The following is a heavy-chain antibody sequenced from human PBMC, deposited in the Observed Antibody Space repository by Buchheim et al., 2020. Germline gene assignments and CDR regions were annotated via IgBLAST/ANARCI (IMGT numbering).Heavy chain of an antibody. V-gene: IGHV5-10-1*01. D-gene: IGHD6-19*01. CDR2: IDPADSET. J-gene: IGHJ5*02. CDR1: GYRFTSYW. Sequence: EVQLVQSGAEVKKPGESLRISCKGSGYRFTSYWINWVRQMPGKGLEWMGRIDPADSETNYSTSFQGHVTISDDKSINTAYLQWTSLKASDTAMYYCARLLGTSAGNWFDPWGQGTL. CDR3: ARLLGTSAGNWFDP.